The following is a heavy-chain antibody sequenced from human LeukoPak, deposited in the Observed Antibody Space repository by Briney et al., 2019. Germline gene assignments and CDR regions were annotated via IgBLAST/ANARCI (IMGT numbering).Heavy chain of an antibody. CDR1: GYTFTGYY. D-gene: IGHD2-21*01. J-gene: IGHJ4*02. V-gene: IGHV1-2*02. CDR3: AVWIVVVIASDY. CDR2: INPNSGGT. Sequence: ASVKVSCKASGYTFTGYYMHWVRQAPGQGLEWMGWINPNSGGTNYAQKFQGRVTMTRDTSISTAYMELSRLRSDDTAVYYCAVWIVVVIASDYWGQGTLVTVSS.